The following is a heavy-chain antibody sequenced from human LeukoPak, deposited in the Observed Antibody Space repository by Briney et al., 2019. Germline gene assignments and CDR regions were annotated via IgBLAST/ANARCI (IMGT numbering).Heavy chain of an antibody. CDR2: IKHTGDEK. V-gene: IGHV3-7*01. CDR3: ARGATYYDFWSGLKVSDF. J-gene: IGHJ4*02. Sequence: GGSLRLSCAASGFSFSDYWMSWVRQTPGKGLEWVANIKHTGDEKYYVDSVEGRFTISRDNVKNSLYLQMDSLRAEDTALYYCARGATYYDFWSGLKVSDFWGQGTLVTVSS. CDR1: GFSFSDYW. D-gene: IGHD3-3*01.